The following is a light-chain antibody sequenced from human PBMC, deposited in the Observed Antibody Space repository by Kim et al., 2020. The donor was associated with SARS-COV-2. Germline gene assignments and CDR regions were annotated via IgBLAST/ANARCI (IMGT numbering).Light chain of an antibody. V-gene: IGLV2-14*03. CDR3: SSYTSSSTLV. Sequence: QSVLTQPASVSGSPGQSITISCIGTSSDVGGYNSVSWYQHHPGKAPKLMIYDVSKWPSGVSNRFSGSKSGNTASLTISGLQAEDEADYYCSSYTSSSTLVFGGGTKL. CDR2: DVS. CDR1: SSDVGGYNS. J-gene: IGLJ3*02.